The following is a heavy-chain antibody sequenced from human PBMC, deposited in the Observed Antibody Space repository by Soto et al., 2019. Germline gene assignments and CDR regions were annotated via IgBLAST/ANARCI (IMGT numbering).Heavy chain of an antibody. J-gene: IGHJ6*02. D-gene: IGHD3-3*01. CDR2: INAGGGST. CDR1: GFTFSNYA. V-gene: IGHV3-23*01. CDR3: AKDVGRPIFGLVIIKYAMDV. Sequence: HPGGSLRLSCAASGFTFSNYAMNWVRQAPGKGLEWVSFINAGGGSTYYADSVKGRSTISRDNSKNTLYLQMNSLRGEDTAVYSCAKDVGRPIFGLVIIKYAMDVWGQGTTVTVSS.